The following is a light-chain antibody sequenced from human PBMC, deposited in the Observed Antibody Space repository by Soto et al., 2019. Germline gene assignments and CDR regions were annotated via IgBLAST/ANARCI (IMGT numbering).Light chain of an antibody. CDR2: GVT. J-gene: IGLJ1*01. V-gene: IGLV2-14*01. Sequence: LTQPASVSGSPGQSITISCTGTSSDVGGYDSVCWYQQHPGKAPKVMIYGVTNRPSGVSDRFSGSKSGNTASLIISGLQAEDEADYYCSSFTSSITYVFGTGTKVTVL. CDR1: SSDVGGYDS. CDR3: SSFTSSITYV.